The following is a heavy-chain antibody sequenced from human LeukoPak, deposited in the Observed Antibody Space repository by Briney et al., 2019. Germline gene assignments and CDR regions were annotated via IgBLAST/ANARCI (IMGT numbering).Heavy chain of an antibody. J-gene: IGHJ5*02. CDR2: IYYSGST. D-gene: IGHD4-17*01. Sequence: SETLSLTCTVSGDSTSGYYWTWIRQPPGKGLEWIGYIYYSGSTDYSPSLKSRVTMSVDTSKNQFSLNLSSVTAADTAVYYCARGPYGDYDNWFDPWGQGTLVTVSS. CDR1: GDSTSGYY. V-gene: IGHV4-59*01. CDR3: ARGPYGDYDNWFDP.